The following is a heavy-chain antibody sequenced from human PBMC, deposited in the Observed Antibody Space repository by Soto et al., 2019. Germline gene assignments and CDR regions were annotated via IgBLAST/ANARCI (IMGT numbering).Heavy chain of an antibody. D-gene: IGHD6-19*01. V-gene: IGHV1-2*06. Sequence: ASVKVSCKASGYTFTAYYMYWVRQAPGQGLEWVGRINPKTGDTNYAPEFQGRVTISVDTSHNQFSLNLRSVTAADTAVYYCARAHVMVVAGSTFDYWGHGTLVTVSS. CDR3: ARAHVMVVAGSTFDY. J-gene: IGHJ4*01. CDR2: INPKTGDT. CDR1: GYTFTAYY.